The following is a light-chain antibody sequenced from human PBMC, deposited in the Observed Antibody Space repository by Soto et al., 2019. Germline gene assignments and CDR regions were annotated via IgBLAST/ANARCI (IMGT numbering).Light chain of an antibody. Sequence: EIVMTQSPVTLSVSPGERATLSCRASQSVSSNLAWYQQKPGQAPRLLIYGASTRATGIPARFSGSGSGTGFTLTINSLQSEDFAVYYCQQYKNWHRWGTFGQGTKVDIK. CDR1: QSVSSN. CDR3: QQYKNWHRWGT. CDR2: GAS. V-gene: IGKV3-15*01. J-gene: IGKJ1*01.